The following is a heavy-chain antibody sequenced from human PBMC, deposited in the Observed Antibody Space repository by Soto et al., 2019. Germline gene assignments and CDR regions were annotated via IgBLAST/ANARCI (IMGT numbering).Heavy chain of an antibody. Sequence: QVQLVQSGAEVKKPGSSVKVSCKASGGTFSSYAISWVRQAPGQGLEWMGGIIPIFGTANYAQKFQGRVKITADESTSRAYMELSSLRSEDTAVYYCAHRRAYRYYCGMDVWGQGTTVTVSS. CDR2: IIPIFGTA. CDR1: GGTFSSYA. V-gene: IGHV1-69*01. CDR3: AHRRAYRYYCGMDV. D-gene: IGHD3-16*02. J-gene: IGHJ6*02.